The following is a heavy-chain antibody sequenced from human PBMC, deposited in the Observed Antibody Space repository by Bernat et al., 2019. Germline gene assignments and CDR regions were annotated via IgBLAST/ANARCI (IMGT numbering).Heavy chain of an antibody. CDR1: GFTFSSYG. CDR3: ARIRGYSYGQIDY. J-gene: IGHJ4*02. Sequence: QVQLVESGGGVVQPGRSLRLSCAASGFTFSSYGMHWVRQAPGKGLEWVAVIWYDGSNKYYADSVKGRFTISRDNSKNTLYLQMNSLSAEDTAVYYCARIRGYSYGQIDYWGQGTLVTVSS. V-gene: IGHV3-33*01. CDR2: IWYDGSNK. D-gene: IGHD5-18*01.